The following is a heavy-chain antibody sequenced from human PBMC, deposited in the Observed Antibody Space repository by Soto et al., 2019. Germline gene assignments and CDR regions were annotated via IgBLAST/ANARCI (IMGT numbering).Heavy chain of an antibody. Sequence: QVQLQESGPGLVKPSETLSLTCTVSGGSISSYYWSWIRQPPGKGLEWIGYIYYSGSTNYNPSLKSRVTISVDTSKNQFSLKLSSVTAADTAVYYCARAVDIVAAVDYWGQGTLVTVSS. V-gene: IGHV4-59*01. CDR3: ARAVDIVAAVDY. D-gene: IGHD5-12*01. J-gene: IGHJ4*02. CDR2: IYYSGST. CDR1: GGSISSYY.